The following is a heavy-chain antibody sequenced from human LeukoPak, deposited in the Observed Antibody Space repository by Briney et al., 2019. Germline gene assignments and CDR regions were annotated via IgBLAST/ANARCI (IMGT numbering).Heavy chain of an antibody. CDR1: GGSFSGYY. CDR2: INHSGST. Sequence: SETLSLTCAVYGGSFSGYYWSWIRQPPGKGLEWIGEINHSGSTNYNPSLKSRVTISVDTSKNQFPLKLSSVTAADTAVYYCARAPHRGQKFPWSDPWAQEPLVTVS. J-gene: IGHJ5*02. V-gene: IGHV4-34*01. D-gene: IGHD2-21*01. CDR3: ARAPHRGQKFPWSDP.